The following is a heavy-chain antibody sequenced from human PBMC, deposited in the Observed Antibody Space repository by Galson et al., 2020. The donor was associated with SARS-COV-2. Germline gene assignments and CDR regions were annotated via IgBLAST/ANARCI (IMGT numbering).Heavy chain of an antibody. V-gene: IGHV4-61*01. D-gene: IGHD6-13*01. CDR3: ARGNADSSVAAAGTPDY. Sequence: SETLSLTCTVSGAPVSTGSYYWSWIRQHPGKGLEWIGYIYNSDHPKYNPSLTSRLLISINTSKNQLSLKLNSVTAADTAVYFCARGNADSSVAAAGTPDYWGRGALVTVSS. CDR2: IYNSDHP. J-gene: IGHJ4*02. CDR1: GAPVSTGSYY.